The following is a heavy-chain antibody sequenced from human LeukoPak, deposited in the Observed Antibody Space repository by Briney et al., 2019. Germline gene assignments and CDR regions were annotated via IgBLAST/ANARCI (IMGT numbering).Heavy chain of an antibody. Sequence: GGSLRLSCAAFGTIFNRYTMNWVRQAPGKGLEWVSSISAGGSSIYYSDSVRGRFTIARDGAKNSLYLQVNSLRADDTAVYYCARDGLGYDAWGPGTLVTVSS. D-gene: IGHD5-12*01. CDR2: ISAGGSSI. CDR1: GTIFNRYT. J-gene: IGHJ5*02. V-gene: IGHV3-21*01. CDR3: ARDGLGYDA.